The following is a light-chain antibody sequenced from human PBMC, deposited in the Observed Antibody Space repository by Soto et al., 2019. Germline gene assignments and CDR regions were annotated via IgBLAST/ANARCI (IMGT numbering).Light chain of an antibody. CDR1: SGSVSTSYY. V-gene: IGLV8-61*01. J-gene: IGLJ2*01. CDR2: STN. Sequence: QTVVTQEPSFSVSPGRTVTLTCGLSSGSVSTSYYPSWYQQTPGQAPRTLISSTNTRSSGVPDRFSGSILGNKAALTITGAQADDESDYYCVMYMGGGISVFGGGTKLTVL. CDR3: VMYMGGGISV.